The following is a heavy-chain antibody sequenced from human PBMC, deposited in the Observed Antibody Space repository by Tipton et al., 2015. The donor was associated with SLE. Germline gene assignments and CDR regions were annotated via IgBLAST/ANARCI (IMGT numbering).Heavy chain of an antibody. D-gene: IGHD3-3*01. V-gene: IGHV4-4*09. CDR2: IYTSGST. J-gene: IGHJ3*02. CDR3: ARPSTYYDFWSGLDAFDI. Sequence: TLSLTCTVSGGSISSYYWSWIRQPPGKGLEWIGYIYTSGSTNYIPSLKSRVTISVDTSKNQFSLKLSSVTAADTAVYYCARPSTYYDFWSGLDAFDIWGQGTMVTVSS. CDR1: GGSISSYY.